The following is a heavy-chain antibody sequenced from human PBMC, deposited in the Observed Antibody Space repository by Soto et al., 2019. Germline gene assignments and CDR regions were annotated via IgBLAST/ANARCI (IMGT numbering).Heavy chain of an antibody. CDR1: GFTFSSYA. Sequence: QVQLVESGGGVVQPGRSLRLSCAASGFTFSSYAIHWVRQAPGKGLEWVAIISYDATNKYYADSVKGRFTISRDNSKNPLYRQMNSLRPEDTAVYYCARGYSSSSAAFDYWGQGTLVTVSS. CDR3: ARGYSSSSAAFDY. V-gene: IGHV3-30-3*01. CDR2: ISYDATNK. J-gene: IGHJ4*02. D-gene: IGHD6-13*01.